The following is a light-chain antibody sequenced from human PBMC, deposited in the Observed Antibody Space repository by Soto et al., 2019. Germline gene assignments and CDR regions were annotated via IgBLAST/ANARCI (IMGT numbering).Light chain of an antibody. V-gene: IGKV1-5*03. Sequence: DIQMTQSPSTLSGSVGDRVTITGRASQTISSWLAWYQQKPGKAPKLLIYKASTLKSGVPSRFSGSGSGTEFTLTISSLQPDDFAPYYCQHYNSYSEAFGQGTKVELK. CDR2: KAS. CDR3: QHYNSYSEA. J-gene: IGKJ1*01. CDR1: QTISSW.